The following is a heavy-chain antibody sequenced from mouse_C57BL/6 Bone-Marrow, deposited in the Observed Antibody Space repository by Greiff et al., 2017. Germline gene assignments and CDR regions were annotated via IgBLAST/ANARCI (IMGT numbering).Heavy chain of an antibody. CDR3: ARIYYDYALDY. CDR1: GYTFTSYW. D-gene: IGHD2-4*01. CDR2: IHPNSGST. V-gene: IGHV1-64*01. Sequence: VQLQQSGAELVKPGASVTLSCKASGYTFTSYWMHWVKQRPGQGLEWIGMIHPNSGSTNYNEKFKSKATLTVDKSSSTAYMQLSSLTSEDSAVYYCARIYYDYALDYWGQGTTLTVSS. J-gene: IGHJ2*01.